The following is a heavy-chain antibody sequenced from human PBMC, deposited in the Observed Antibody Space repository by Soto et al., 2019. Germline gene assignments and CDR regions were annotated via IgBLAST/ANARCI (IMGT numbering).Heavy chain of an antibody. CDR1: GFSLSTSGVG. Sequence: QITLKESGPTLVKPTQTLTLTCTFSGFSLSTSGVGVGWIRQPPGKALEWLALIYWDDDKRYSPSLKSRLTITKDTSKNQVVLTMTNMDPVDKATYYCAEVVPGGNWFDPWGQGTLVTVSS. D-gene: IGHD2-2*01. CDR3: AEVVPGGNWFDP. CDR2: IYWDDDK. J-gene: IGHJ5*02. V-gene: IGHV2-5*02.